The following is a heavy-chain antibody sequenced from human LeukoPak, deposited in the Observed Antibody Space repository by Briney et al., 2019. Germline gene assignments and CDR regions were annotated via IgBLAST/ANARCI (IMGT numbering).Heavy chain of an antibody. V-gene: IGHV4-59*12. D-gene: IGHD4-11*01. CDR2: IYYSGST. J-gene: IGHJ4*02. CDR3: ASLDSIIDY. CDR1: GGSISSYY. Sequence: SETLSLTCTVSGGSISSYYWSWIRQPPGKGLEWIGYIYYSGSTNYNPSLKSRVTISVDTSKNQFSLKLSSVTAADTAVYYCASLDSIIDYWGQGTLVTVSS.